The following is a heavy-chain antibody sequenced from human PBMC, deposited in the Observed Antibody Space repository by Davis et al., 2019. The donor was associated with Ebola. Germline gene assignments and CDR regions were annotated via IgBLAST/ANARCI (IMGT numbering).Heavy chain of an antibody. CDR2: VYHSGNT. V-gene: IGHV4-38-2*02. CDR1: GYSMRTGYF. D-gene: IGHD2-8*01. J-gene: IGHJ4*02. CDR3: ARGVSGITFDY. Sequence: ESLKISCTVSGYSMRTGYFWGWIRQPPGKGLEWIGNVYHSGNTYYNSSLSSRVTISVDTSKNQFSLNLNSVTAADTALYSCARGVSGITFDYWGQGILVTVSS.